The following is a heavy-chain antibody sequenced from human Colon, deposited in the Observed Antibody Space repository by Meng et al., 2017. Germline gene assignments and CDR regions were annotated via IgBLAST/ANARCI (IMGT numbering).Heavy chain of an antibody. CDR1: GGTFSSYA. V-gene: IGHV1-69*05. Sequence: SVKVSCKASGGTFSSYAISWVRQAPGQGLEWMGGIIPIFGTANYAQKFQGRVTITTDESTSTAYMGLSSLRSEDTAVYYCARRGYQLLGNYYYYYGMDVWGQGTTVTVSS. CDR3: ARRGYQLLGNYYYYYGMDV. D-gene: IGHD2-2*01. J-gene: IGHJ6*02. CDR2: IIPIFGTA.